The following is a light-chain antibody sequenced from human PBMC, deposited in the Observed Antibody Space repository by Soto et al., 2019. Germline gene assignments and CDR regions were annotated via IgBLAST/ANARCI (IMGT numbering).Light chain of an antibody. CDR1: QSIDSR. CDR3: QHYKSYPWT. CDR2: KAS. V-gene: IGKV1-5*03. J-gene: IGKJ1*01. Sequence: DIQMTQSPSTMSASVGDRVTITCRASQSIDSRLAWYQQKPGKAPKFLMYKASNLESGVPSRFSGSGSETEFTLTISSLQPDDFATYYCQHYKSYPWTFGQGTKVEFK.